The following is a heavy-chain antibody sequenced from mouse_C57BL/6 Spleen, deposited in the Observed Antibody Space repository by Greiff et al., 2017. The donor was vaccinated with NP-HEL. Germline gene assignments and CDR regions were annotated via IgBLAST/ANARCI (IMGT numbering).Heavy chain of an antibody. V-gene: IGHV1-19*01. CDR3: ARFYGSSRVAY. D-gene: IGHD1-1*01. J-gene: IGHJ3*01. Sequence: VQLQQSGPVLVKPGASVKMSCKASGYTFTDYYMNWVKQSHGKSLEWIGVINPYNVGTSYNQTFKGKATLTVDKSSSTAYMGLNSLTSEDSAVYYCARFYGSSRVAYWGQGTLVTVSA. CDR1: GYTFTDYY. CDR2: INPYNVGT.